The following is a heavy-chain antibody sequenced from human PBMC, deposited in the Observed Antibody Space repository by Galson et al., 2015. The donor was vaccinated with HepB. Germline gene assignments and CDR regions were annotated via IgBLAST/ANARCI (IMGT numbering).Heavy chain of an antibody. CDR2: INGGNGHT. CDR1: GYMFSSNA. V-gene: IGHV1-3*01. D-gene: IGHD3-3*02. CDR3: ARGRLAGPAHHPLFWFDP. J-gene: IGHJ5*02. Sequence: SVKVSCKASGYMFSSNAMHWVRQAPGQRLEWMGRINGGNGHTKYSQNFQDRLIITRDTYATTAYMELSSLRSEDTAVYYCARGRLAGPAHHPLFWFDPWGQGTLVTVSS.